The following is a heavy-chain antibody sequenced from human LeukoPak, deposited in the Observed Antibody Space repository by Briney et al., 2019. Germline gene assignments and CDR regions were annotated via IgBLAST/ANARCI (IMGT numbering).Heavy chain of an antibody. Sequence: GGSLRLSCAASGFTFSSYAMSWVRQAPGKGLEWVSAMSADGGSTYYADSVKGRFTISRDNSKNTLYLQVNSLRAEDTAVYYCAKSVGNYYGSGSYLDYFDYWGQGTLVTVSS. CDR1: GFTFSSYA. V-gene: IGHV3-23*01. CDR3: AKSVGNYYGSGSYLDYFDY. J-gene: IGHJ4*02. CDR2: MSADGGST. D-gene: IGHD3-10*01.